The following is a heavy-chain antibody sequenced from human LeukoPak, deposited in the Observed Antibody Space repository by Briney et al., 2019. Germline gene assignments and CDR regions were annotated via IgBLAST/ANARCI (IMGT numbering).Heavy chain of an antibody. CDR1: VYTLTELS. CDR2: FDPEDGET. J-gene: IGHJ4*02. V-gene: IGHV1-24*01. CDR3: ATAPFYDYIWGSYRRDYFDY. D-gene: IGHD3-16*02. Sequence: ASVKVSCKFSVYTLTELSMHLVRQAPGKGLEWMGGFDPEDGETIYEQQFKGRVTMTEDTSRDTAYMELSSLRSEDTAVYYCATAPFYDYIWGSYRRDYFDYWGQGTLVTVSS.